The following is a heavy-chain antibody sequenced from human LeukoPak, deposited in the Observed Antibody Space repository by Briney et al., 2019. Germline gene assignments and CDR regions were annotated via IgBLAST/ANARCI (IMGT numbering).Heavy chain of an antibody. D-gene: IGHD3-10*01. J-gene: IGHJ5*02. Sequence: SETLSLTCTVSGGSISSYYWSWIRQPAGKGLEWIGRIYTSGSTNYNPSLKSRVTMSVDASKNQFSLKLSSLTAADTAVYYCARRRWSITMVRSRNWFDPWGQGTLVTVSS. CDR3: ARRRWSITMVRSRNWFDP. CDR1: GGSISSYY. V-gene: IGHV4-4*07. CDR2: IYTSGST.